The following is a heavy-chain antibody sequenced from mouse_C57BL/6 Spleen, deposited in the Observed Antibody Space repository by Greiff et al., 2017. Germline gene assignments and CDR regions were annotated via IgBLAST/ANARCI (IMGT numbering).Heavy chain of an antibody. CDR2: IYPGDGDT. Sequence: VQLQQSGPELVKPGASVKISCKASGYAFSSSWMNWVKQRPGKGLEWIGRIYPGDGDTNYNGKFKGKATLTADKSSSTAYMQLSSLTSEDSAVYFCAILYYDYDDAWFAYWGQGTLVTVSA. CDR1: GYAFSSSW. CDR3: AILYYDYDDAWFAY. D-gene: IGHD2-4*01. J-gene: IGHJ3*01. V-gene: IGHV1-82*01.